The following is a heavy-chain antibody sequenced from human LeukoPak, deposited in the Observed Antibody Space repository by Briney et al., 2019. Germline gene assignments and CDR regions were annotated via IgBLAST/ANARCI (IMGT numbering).Heavy chain of an antibody. D-gene: IGHD3-10*01. Sequence: SETLSLTCTVSGGSISSYYWSWIRQPAGKGLEWIGRIYTNGSTNYNPSLKSRVTMSVDTSKNQFSLKLSSVTAADTAVYYCARSTRAYGSGSYLAFDYWGQGTLVTVSS. CDR3: ARSTRAYGSGSYLAFDY. V-gene: IGHV4-4*07. CDR2: IYTNGST. J-gene: IGHJ4*02. CDR1: GGSISSYY.